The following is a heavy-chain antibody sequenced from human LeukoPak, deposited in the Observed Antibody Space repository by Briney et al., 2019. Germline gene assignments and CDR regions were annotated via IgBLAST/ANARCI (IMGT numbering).Heavy chain of an antibody. V-gene: IGHV4-59*06. J-gene: IGHJ4*02. Sequence: SETLSLTCTVSGGSISSYYWSWIRQHPGKGLEWIGYIYYSGSTYYNPSLKSRVTISVDTSKNQFSLKLSSVTAADTAVYYCARERRSYGDYVVGFDYWGQGTLVTVSS. D-gene: IGHD4-17*01. CDR1: GGSISSYY. CDR2: IYYSGST. CDR3: ARERRSYGDYVVGFDY.